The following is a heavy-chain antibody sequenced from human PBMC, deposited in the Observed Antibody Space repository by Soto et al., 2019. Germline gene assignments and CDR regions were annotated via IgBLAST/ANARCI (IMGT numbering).Heavy chain of an antibody. D-gene: IGHD2-21*02. J-gene: IGHJ3*01. CDR2: INPSGGST. CDR3: ARGDRGAFDL. Sequence: ASVKVSCKACGDGFTCCYMQWVRQAPGQGLEWMGIINPSGGSTSYAQKFQGRVTMTRDTSTSTVYMELSSLRAEDTAVYYCARGDRGAFDLWGQGTMVTVSS. CDR1: GDGFTCCY. V-gene: IGHV1-46*01.